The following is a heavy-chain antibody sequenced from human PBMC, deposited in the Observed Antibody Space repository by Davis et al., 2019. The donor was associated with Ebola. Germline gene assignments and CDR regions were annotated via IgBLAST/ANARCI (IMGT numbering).Heavy chain of an antibody. D-gene: IGHD6-6*01. V-gene: IGHV1-69*06. Sequence: SVPVSCKASRGTFSSYAISWVRQAPGQGLEWMGGIIPIFGTANYAQKFQGRVTITADKSTSTAYMELSSLRSEDTAVYYCASDSEQLVYSLGPWGQGTLVTVSS. CDR2: IIPIFGTA. J-gene: IGHJ4*02. CDR3: ASDSEQLVYSLGP. CDR1: RGTFSSYA.